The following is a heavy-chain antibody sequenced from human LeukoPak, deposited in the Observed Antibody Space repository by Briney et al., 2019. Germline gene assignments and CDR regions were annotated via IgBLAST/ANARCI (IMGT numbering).Heavy chain of an antibody. J-gene: IGHJ4*02. CDR2: IKTDGSST. D-gene: IGHD2-8*01. V-gene: IGHV3-74*01. CDR3: ARDLGYGYFDY. Sequence: GGSLRLSCAASGFTFSSYWMHWVRQAPGKGLVWVSRIKTDGSSTIYADSVKGRFTISRDNAKNTLYLQMNSLRAEDTAFYYCARDLGYGYFDYWGQGALVTVSS. CDR1: GFTFSSYW.